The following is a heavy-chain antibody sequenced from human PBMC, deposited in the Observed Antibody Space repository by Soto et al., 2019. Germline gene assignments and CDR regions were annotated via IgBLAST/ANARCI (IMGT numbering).Heavy chain of an antibody. Sequence: QLHLVQSGAVVKKPGASVTVSCSASGYPVTAYYMHWVRQAPGRGLEWMGGINPATGAAKYTQTFLGRVTMTRDTSTSTVFMELSGLTSEGPAVFYCARGGGVGVAGSAAFDMWGQGTLVTVSS. CDR1: GYPVTAYY. CDR2: INPATGAA. V-gene: IGHV1-2*02. D-gene: IGHD3-3*01. J-gene: IGHJ3*02. CDR3: ARGGGVGVAGSAAFDM.